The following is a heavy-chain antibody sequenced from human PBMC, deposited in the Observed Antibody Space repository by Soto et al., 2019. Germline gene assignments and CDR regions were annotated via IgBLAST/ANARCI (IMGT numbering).Heavy chain of an antibody. CDR1: GFPFSVYA. J-gene: IGHJ6*02. Sequence: GGSLRLSCAATGFPFSVYAMTLVRQAPGKGLEWVSAVTANGGSTYSADSVKGRFTISRDNSKNTLFLQMNSLRAEDTAVYYCASLGVGDWANYYDDYGMDVWGQGNXVTVSS. CDR3: ASLGVGDWANYYDDYGMDV. V-gene: IGHV3-23*01. CDR2: VTANGGST. D-gene: IGHD2-21*02.